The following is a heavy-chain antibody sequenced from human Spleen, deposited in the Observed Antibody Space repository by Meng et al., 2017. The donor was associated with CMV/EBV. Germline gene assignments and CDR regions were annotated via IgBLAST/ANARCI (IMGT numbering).Heavy chain of an antibody. CDR3: ATLPYCGGDCYNGGFDP. CDR1: GGTFSSYA. CDR2: IIPAFGTA. D-gene: IGHD2-21*01. J-gene: IGHJ5*02. V-gene: IGHV1-69*05. Sequence: SVKVSCKASGGTFSSYAISWVRQAPGQGLEWMGGIIPAFGTANYAKKFQGRVTINTDEYTTTAYMELSSLRSEDTAVYYCATLPYCGGDCYNGGFDPWGQGTLVTVSS.